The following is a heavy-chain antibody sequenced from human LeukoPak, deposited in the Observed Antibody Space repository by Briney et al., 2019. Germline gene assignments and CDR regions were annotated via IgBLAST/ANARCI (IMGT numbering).Heavy chain of an antibody. CDR2: IYWDDDK. V-gene: IGHV2-5*05. D-gene: IGHD3-10*01. Sequence: GSGPTLVNPTQTLTLTCTFSGFSLSTSGVGVGWIRQPPGKALEWLALIYWDDDKRYGPSLESRLTLTKDTSRNQVVLKMTNMDPVDTATYYCAGGSGRTFDYWGQGTLVTVSS. CDR3: AGGSGRTFDY. CDR1: GFSLSTSGVG. J-gene: IGHJ4*02.